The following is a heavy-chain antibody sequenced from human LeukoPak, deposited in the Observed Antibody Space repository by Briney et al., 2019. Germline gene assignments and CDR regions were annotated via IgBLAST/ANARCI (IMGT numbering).Heavy chain of an antibody. D-gene: IGHD3-16*01. V-gene: IGHV3-21*01. J-gene: IGHJ5*02. CDR2: ISSSSSYI. Sequence: GSLRLSCTASGFRFSDYSMNWVRQAPGKGLEWVSSISSSSSYIYYADSLQGRFTISRDNAENSLYLQIDNLRAEDTAVYFCARAQFAMYCDSTSCHFDHWGQGVLVTVSS. CDR1: GFRFSDYS. CDR3: ARAQFAMYCDSTSCHFDH.